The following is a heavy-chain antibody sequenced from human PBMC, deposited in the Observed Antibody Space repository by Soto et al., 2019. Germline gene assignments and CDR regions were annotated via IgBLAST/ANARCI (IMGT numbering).Heavy chain of an antibody. Sequence: QVQLVQSGAEVKKPGSSVKVSCKASGGTFSSYAISWVRQAPGQGLEWMGGIIPIFGTANYAQKFQGRVTITAAESTSTAYMELSSLRSEDTAVYYCAREERGYSYGSTAEPYFDYWGQGTLVTVSS. D-gene: IGHD5-18*01. CDR2: IIPIFGTA. V-gene: IGHV1-69*12. J-gene: IGHJ4*02. CDR1: GGTFSSYA. CDR3: AREERGYSYGSTAEPYFDY.